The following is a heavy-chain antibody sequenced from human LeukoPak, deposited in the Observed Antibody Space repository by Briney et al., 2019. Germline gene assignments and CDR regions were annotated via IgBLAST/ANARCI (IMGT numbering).Heavy chain of an antibody. V-gene: IGHV1-2*02. CDR3: ARADRLHGGPYLIGP. D-gene: IGHD2-21*01. CDR1: GYSFTDYY. Sequence: ASVKVSCKTSGYSFTDYYMHWVRQAPGQGLEWMGWINPNSGGTSSAQKFQGRVTMTRDTSITTVYMEVNWLSSDDTAIYYCARADRLHGGPYLIGPWGQGTLVTVSS. J-gene: IGHJ5*02. CDR2: INPNSGGT.